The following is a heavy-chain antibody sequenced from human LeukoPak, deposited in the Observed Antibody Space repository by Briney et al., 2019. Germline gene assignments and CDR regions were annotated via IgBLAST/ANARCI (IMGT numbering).Heavy chain of an antibody. J-gene: IGHJ4*02. CDR2: IYPGDSDT. Sequence: GESLKISCKGSGYSFTSYWIGWVRQMPGKGLEWMGIIYPGDSDTRYSPSFQGQVTISADRSISTAYLQWSSLKASDTAMYYCARQMGATMPDNPRNFDYWGQGTLVTVSS. V-gene: IGHV5-51*01. D-gene: IGHD1-26*01. CDR1: GYSFTSYW. CDR3: ARQMGATMPDNPRNFDY.